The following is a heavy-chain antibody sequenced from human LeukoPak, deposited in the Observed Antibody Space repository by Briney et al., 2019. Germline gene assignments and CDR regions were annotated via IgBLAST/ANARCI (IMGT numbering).Heavy chain of an antibody. CDR2: ISYEGSNK. Sequence: GGSLRLSCTASGFTFDNYAMIWVRQAQGKGLEWVAVISYEGSNKYYADSVKGRFTISRDNSKNTLYLQMNSLRAEDTAVYYCASSSSSSWFNYYYYYGMDVWGQGTTVTVSS. D-gene: IGHD6-13*01. V-gene: IGHV3-30-3*01. J-gene: IGHJ6*02. CDR1: GFTFDNYA. CDR3: ASSSSSSWFNYYYYYGMDV.